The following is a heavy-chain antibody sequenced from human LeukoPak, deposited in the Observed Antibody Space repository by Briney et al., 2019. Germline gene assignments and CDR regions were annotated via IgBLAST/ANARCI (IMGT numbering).Heavy chain of an antibody. V-gene: IGHV3-7*04. CDR2: IKQDGSKK. Sequence: PGGSLRLSCAASGFTFSNAWMNWVRQAPGKGLEWVANIKQDGSKKSYADSVKGRFTISRDNAKNSLYLQMNSLRAEDTAIYYCTRVGYIDEGIDYWGQGTLVTVSS. CDR1: GFTFSNAW. CDR3: TRVGYIDEGIDY. J-gene: IGHJ4*02. D-gene: IGHD5-24*01.